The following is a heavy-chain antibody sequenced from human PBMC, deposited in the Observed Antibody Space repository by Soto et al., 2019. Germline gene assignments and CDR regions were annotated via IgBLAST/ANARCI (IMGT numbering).Heavy chain of an antibody. CDR1: GFTFSSYA. V-gene: IGHV3-30-3*01. Sequence: GGSLRLSCAASGFTFSSYAMHWVRQAPGKGLEWVAVISYDGSNKYYADSVKGRFTISRDNSKNTLYLQMNSLRAEDTAVYYCSSSWYDGMDVWGQGTTVTVSS. D-gene: IGHD6-13*01. CDR2: ISYDGSNK. CDR3: SSSWYDGMDV. J-gene: IGHJ6*02.